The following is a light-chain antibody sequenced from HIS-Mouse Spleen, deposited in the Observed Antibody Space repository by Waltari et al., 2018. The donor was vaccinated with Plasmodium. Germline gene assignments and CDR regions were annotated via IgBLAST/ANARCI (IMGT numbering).Light chain of an antibody. CDR3: CSYAGSSTYV. Sequence: QSALTQPASVSGSPGQSITISCTGTSSDVGRYNLVSWYQQHPGKPPKPMLYEGSKRPAGFSNCFSGSKSGNTASLTISGLQSEDEADYYCCSYAGSSTYVFGTGTKVTVL. V-gene: IGLV2-23*01. J-gene: IGLJ1*01. CDR2: EGS. CDR1: SSDVGRYNL.